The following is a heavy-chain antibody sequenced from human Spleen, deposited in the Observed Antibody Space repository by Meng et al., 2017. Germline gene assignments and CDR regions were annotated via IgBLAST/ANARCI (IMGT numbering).Heavy chain of an antibody. D-gene: IGHD3-10*01. CDR3: ARSIPVRFGELLYSLVYYYYYGMDV. V-gene: IGHV1-46*01. Sequence: ASVKVSCKASGYTFTSYYMHWVRQAPGQGLEWMGIINPSGGSTSYAQKFQGRVTMTRDTSTSTVYMELSSLRSDDTAVYYCARSIPVRFGELLYSLVYYYYYGMDVWGQGTTVTVSS. CDR2: INPSGGST. CDR1: GYTFTSYY. J-gene: IGHJ6*02.